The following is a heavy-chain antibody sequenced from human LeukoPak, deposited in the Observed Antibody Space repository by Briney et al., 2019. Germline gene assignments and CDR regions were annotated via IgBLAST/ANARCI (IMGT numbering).Heavy chain of an antibody. Sequence: SETLSLTCTVSGGSISSYYWSWIRQPPGKGLEWIGYIYYSGSTNYNPSLKSRVTISVDTSKNQFSLKLSPVTAADTAVYYCARCLPASGPIRPWYYFDYWGRGALVTVSS. CDR1: GGSISSYY. CDR2: IYYSGST. V-gene: IGHV4-59*01. J-gene: IGHJ4*02. CDR3: ARCLPASGPIRPWYYFDY. D-gene: IGHD6-13*01.